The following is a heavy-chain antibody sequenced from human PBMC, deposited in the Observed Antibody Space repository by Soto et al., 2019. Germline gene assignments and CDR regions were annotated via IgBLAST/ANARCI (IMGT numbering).Heavy chain of an antibody. J-gene: IGHJ5*02. Sequence: EVQLLDSGGGLVQPGGSLRLSCAASGFTFSSSAMSWVRQAPGKGLEWVSAVSGSGGTTYYADSVRGRFTISRDNSKNTLYLQMNSLRDEDKAIYFCARCTVDTIVTSGWCHYLDPWGQGTLVTVSS. D-gene: IGHD6-19*01. CDR3: ARCTVDTIVTSGWCHYLDP. CDR1: GFTFSSSA. V-gene: IGHV3-23*01. CDR2: VSGSGGTT.